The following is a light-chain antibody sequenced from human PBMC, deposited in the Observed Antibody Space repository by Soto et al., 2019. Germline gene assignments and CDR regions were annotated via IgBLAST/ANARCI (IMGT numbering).Light chain of an antibody. CDR2: EGS. V-gene: IGLV2-23*01. CDR1: SSDVGGYNY. J-gene: IGLJ1*01. CDR3: CSYAGRSTYV. Sequence: QSALTQPASVSGSPGQPITIPCTGTSSDVGGYNYVSWYQQHPGKAPKVMIYEGSKRPSGVSNRFSGSKSGNTASLTISGLQAEDEADYYCCSYAGRSTYVFGTGTKLTVL.